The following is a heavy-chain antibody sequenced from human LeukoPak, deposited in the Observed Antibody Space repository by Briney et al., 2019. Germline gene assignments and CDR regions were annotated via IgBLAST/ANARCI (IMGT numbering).Heavy chain of an antibody. V-gene: IGHV3-21*01. CDR1: RFTFSSYS. CDR2: ISSSGSYT. Sequence: GGPLRLSCAASRFTFSSYSMHWPRHAPGKGLEWVSSISSSGSYTYYAVSVKGRFTISRDNAKNSLYLQMNSLRAEDTAVYYCAELGITMIGGVWGKGTTVTISS. CDR3: AELGITMIGGV. D-gene: IGHD3-10*02. J-gene: IGHJ6*04.